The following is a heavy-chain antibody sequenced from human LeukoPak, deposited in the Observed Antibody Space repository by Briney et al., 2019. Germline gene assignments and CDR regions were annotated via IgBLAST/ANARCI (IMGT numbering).Heavy chain of an antibody. J-gene: IGHJ5*02. CDR1: GFTFSSYS. CDR3: ARDRTNPTFGGVIGLFDP. CDR2: ISSSSSYI. Sequence: PGGSLRLSCAASGFTFSSYSMNWVRQAPGKGLEWVSSISSSSSYIYYADSVKGRFTISRDNAKNSLYLQMNSLRAEDTAVYCCARDRTNPTFGGVIGLFDPWGQGTLVTVSS. D-gene: IGHD3-16*02. V-gene: IGHV3-21*01.